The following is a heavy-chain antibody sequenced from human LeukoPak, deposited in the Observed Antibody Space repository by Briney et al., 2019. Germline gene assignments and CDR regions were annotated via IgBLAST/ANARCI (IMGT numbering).Heavy chain of an antibody. CDR1: GYTFTGYH. Sequence: ASVKVSCKASGYTFTGYHMHWVRQAPGQGLEWMGMINPSGGSTTYAQKFQGRVTMTRDTSTSTVYMELSSLRSEDTAVYYCARVPYCSNGICYTHYYCDYWGQGTLVTVSS. CDR2: INPSGGST. CDR3: ARVPYCSNGICYTHYYCDY. J-gene: IGHJ4*02. D-gene: IGHD2-8*01. V-gene: IGHV1-46*01.